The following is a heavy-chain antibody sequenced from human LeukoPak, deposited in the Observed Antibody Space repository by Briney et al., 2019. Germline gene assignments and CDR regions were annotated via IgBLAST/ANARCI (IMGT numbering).Heavy chain of an antibody. CDR3: ANLIDSSGYYYVS. Sequence: PGGSLRLSCAASGFTFSSYAMSWVRQAPGKGLEWVSAISGSGGSTYYADSVKGRFTISRDNSKNTLYLQMNSLRAEDTVVYYCANLIDSSGYYYVSWGQGTLATVSS. V-gene: IGHV3-23*01. D-gene: IGHD3-22*01. CDR1: GFTFSSYA. CDR2: ISGSGGST. J-gene: IGHJ4*02.